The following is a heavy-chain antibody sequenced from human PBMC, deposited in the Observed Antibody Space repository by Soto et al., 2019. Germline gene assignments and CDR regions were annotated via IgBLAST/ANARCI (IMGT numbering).Heavy chain of an antibody. CDR1: GGTFSSYA. CDR2: IIPIFGTA. CDR3: ARMGRFLEWLSSWFDP. Sequence: SVKVSCKASGGTFSSYAISWVRQAPGQGLEWMGGIIPIFGTANYAQKFQGRVTITADESTSIAYMELSSLRSEDTAVYYCARMGRFLEWLSSWFDPWGQGTLVTVSS. J-gene: IGHJ5*02. V-gene: IGHV1-69*13. D-gene: IGHD3-3*01.